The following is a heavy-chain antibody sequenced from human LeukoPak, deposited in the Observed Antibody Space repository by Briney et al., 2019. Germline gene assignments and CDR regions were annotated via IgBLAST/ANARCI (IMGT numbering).Heavy chain of an antibody. Sequence: GGSLRLSCAASEFTFSSYWMHWVRQAPGKGLVWVSRINSDGSSTSYADSVKGRFTISRDSAKNTLYLQMNSLRAEDTAVYYCARGFTIFGVVNDAFDIWGQGTMVTVSS. CDR1: EFTFSSYW. V-gene: IGHV3-74*01. J-gene: IGHJ3*02. CDR2: INSDGSST. CDR3: ARGFTIFGVVNDAFDI. D-gene: IGHD3-3*01.